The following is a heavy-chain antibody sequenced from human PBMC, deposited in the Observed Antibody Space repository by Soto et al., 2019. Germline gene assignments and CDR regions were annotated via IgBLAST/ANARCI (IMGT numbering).Heavy chain of an antibody. V-gene: IGHV2-5*01. Sequence: QITLKESGPTLVKPTQTLTLTCTFSGFSLTTSGVAVGWIRLPPGKALEWLAIIYGSDDKFYSPSLKSRLTITKGTTTNQVVLTMTNMDPVDTATYYCARRYEPYYFDYWGQGTLVTVSS. CDR2: IYGSDDK. CDR1: GFSLTTSGVA. D-gene: IGHD1-1*01. CDR3: ARRYEPYYFDY. J-gene: IGHJ4*02.